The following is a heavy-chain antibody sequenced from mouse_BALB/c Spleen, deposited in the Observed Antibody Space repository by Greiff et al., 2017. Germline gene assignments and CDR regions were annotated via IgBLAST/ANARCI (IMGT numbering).Heavy chain of an antibody. CDR1: GYTFTSYW. V-gene: IGHV1S81*02. CDR3: ARCDYDPRSYAIDY. Sequence: QVQLKQPGAELVKPGASVKLSCKASGYTFTSYWMHWVKQRPGQGLEWIGEINPSNGRTNYNEKFKSKATLTVDKSSSTAYMQLSSLTSEDSAVYYCARCDYDPRSYAIDYWGQGTSVTVSS. J-gene: IGHJ4*01. CDR2: INPSNGRT. D-gene: IGHD2-4*01.